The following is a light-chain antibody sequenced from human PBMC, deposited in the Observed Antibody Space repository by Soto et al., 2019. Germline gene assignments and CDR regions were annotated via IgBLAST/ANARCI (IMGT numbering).Light chain of an antibody. V-gene: IGKV4-1*01. Sequence: DIVMTQSPDSLAVSLGERATINGKSTQSVLYSSNNKNYLAWYKQKPGQPPKLLIYWASTRESRVPDRFSGSRSGADFTPTISSLQAEDEAAYYCQQYYSTPPTFGPKTTVPIK. CDR1: QSVLYSSNNKNY. J-gene: IGKJ3*01. CDR3: QQYYSTPPT. CDR2: WAS.